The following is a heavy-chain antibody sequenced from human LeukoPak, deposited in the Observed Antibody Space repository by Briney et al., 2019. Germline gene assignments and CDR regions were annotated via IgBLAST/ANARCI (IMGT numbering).Heavy chain of an antibody. CDR3: VRMASNYYGMDV. J-gene: IGHJ6*02. Sequence: GGSLRLSCAASGFTVSTNYMSWVRRAPVKGLEWVSVLYSSGATYYADSVKGRFTVSRDNSKNTLYVQMNSLRDDDTAVYYCVRMASNYYGMDVWGQGTTVTVSS. CDR2: LYSSGAT. CDR1: GFTVSTNY. D-gene: IGHD5-24*01. V-gene: IGHV3-53*01.